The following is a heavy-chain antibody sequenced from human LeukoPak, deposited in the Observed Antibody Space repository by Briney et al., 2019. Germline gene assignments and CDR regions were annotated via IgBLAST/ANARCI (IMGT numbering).Heavy chain of an antibody. D-gene: IGHD3-16*01. J-gene: IGHJ3*02. Sequence: PGASLRLSCAASGVTVRSNYMNWVRQAPGKGLEWVALLFSGNSTYYADSVKGRFTISRDNSKNTLFLQMNSLRAEDTAVYYCAREGGGGFDIWGQGTMVTVSS. V-gene: IGHV3-53*01. CDR1: GVTVRSNY. CDR2: LFSGNST. CDR3: AREGGGGFDI.